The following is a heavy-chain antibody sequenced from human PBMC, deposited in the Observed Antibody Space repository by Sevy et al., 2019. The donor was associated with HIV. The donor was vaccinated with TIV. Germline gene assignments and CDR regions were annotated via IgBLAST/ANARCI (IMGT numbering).Heavy chain of an antibody. J-gene: IGHJ4*02. V-gene: IGHV4-4*02. D-gene: IGHD1-1*01. CDR3: ARHMSTTGTRGFDY. CDR2: IFRTGKA. Sequence: SESLSLTCSLSGDSINNNRWWRWVRQPPGQGLEWIGEIFRTGKAKYNASLESRVTISVDPSNNQIYLRLTSVTAADTAFYYCARHMSTTGTRGFDYWGQGAPVTVSP. CDR1: GDSINNNRW.